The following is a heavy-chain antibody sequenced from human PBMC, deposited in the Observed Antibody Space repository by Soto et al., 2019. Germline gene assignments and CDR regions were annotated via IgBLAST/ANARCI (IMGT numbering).Heavy chain of an antibody. CDR3: ARDYTGSYF. CDR2: TRSKTYSYAT. CDR1: GFTFSGST. J-gene: IGHJ4*02. D-gene: IGHD1-26*01. Sequence: EVQLVESGGGLVQPGGSLTLSCATSGFTFSGSTIHWVRQASGKGLEWVGRTRSKTYSYATAYAASVKGRFTISRDDSQSTAYLQMNSLKTEDTAVYYCARDYTGSYFWGQGPLVTVSS. V-gene: IGHV3-73*02.